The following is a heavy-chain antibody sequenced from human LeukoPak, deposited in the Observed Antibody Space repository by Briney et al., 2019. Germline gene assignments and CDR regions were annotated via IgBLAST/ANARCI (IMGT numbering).Heavy chain of an antibody. CDR1: GFTFSSYS. V-gene: IGHV3-48*01. Sequence: GGSLRLSCAASGFTFSSYSMNWVRQAPGKGLEWVSYISSSSSTIYYADSVKGRFTISRDNAKNSLYLQMNSLRAEDTAVYYCARIVYYDSSGYQYWGQGTLVTVSS. CDR3: ARIVYYDSSGYQY. CDR2: ISSSSSTI. J-gene: IGHJ4*02. D-gene: IGHD3-22*01.